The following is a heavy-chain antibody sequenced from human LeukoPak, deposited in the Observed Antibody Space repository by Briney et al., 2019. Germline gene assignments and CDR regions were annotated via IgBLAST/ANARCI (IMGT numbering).Heavy chain of an antibody. Sequence: EASVTVSCKASGYTFTSYAMNWVRQAPGQGLEWMGWINTNTGNPTYAQGFTGRFVFSLDTSVSTAYLQISSLKAEDTAVYYCARVVRGSSGYRYYFDYWGQGTLVTVSS. D-gene: IGHD3-22*01. CDR1: GYTFTSYA. J-gene: IGHJ4*02. CDR3: ARVVRGSSGYRYYFDY. CDR2: INTNTGNP. V-gene: IGHV7-4-1*02.